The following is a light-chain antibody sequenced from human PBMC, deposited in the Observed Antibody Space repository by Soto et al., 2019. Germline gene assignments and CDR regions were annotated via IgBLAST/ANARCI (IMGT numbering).Light chain of an antibody. Sequence: DITMTQSPATLSASVGDRVTITCRASQSISSWLAWYQQKPGKAPKLLIYKASTLESGVPSRFSGSGSGTEFTLTISSLQPDDFATYYCQQYNSVSLLTFGGGTKVDIK. CDR1: QSISSW. CDR2: KAS. V-gene: IGKV1-5*03. CDR3: QQYNSVSLLT. J-gene: IGKJ4*01.